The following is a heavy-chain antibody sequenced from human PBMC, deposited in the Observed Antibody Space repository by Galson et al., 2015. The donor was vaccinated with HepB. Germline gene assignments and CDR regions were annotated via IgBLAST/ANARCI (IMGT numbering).Heavy chain of an antibody. D-gene: IGHD2-15*01. CDR2: ISSNGGST. CDR1: GGTFSSYA. V-gene: IGHV3-64*01. Sequence: SCKASGGTFSSYAMYWVRQAPGKGLEYVSAISSNGGSTYYANSVKGRFTISRDNSKNTLYLQMGSLRAEDMAVYYCARADSNEIVVWFDYWGQGTLVTVSS. J-gene: IGHJ4*02. CDR3: ARADSNEIVVWFDY.